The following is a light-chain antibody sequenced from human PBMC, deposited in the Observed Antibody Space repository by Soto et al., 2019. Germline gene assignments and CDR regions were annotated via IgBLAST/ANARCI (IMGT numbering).Light chain of an antibody. CDR1: SSNIGSNY. CDR2: RNN. CDR3: AAWDDSLRGRYV. Sequence: QSVLTQPPSASGIPGQRVTISCSGSSSNIGSNYVYWYQQLPGTAPKLLIYRNNQRPSGVPDRFSGSKSGTSASLAISGLRSEDEADYYCAAWDDSLRGRYVSGPGTTVTVL. V-gene: IGLV1-47*01. J-gene: IGLJ1*01.